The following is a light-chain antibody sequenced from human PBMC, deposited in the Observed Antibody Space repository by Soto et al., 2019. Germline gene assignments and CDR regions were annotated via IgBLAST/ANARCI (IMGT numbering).Light chain of an antibody. J-gene: IGLJ1*01. Sequence: QSVLTQPASVSGSPGQSITISCTGTSSDVGGYNYVSWYQHHPGKATKLMIYDVSDRPSGVSNRFSGSKSGNTASLTISGLQAEDEAEYYCSSYTSSSSYVFGTGTKVTVL. CDR3: SSYTSSSSYV. V-gene: IGLV2-14*03. CDR1: SSDVGGYNY. CDR2: DVS.